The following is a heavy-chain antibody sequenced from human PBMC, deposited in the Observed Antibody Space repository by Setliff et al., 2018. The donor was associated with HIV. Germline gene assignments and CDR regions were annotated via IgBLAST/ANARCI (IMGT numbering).Heavy chain of an antibody. V-gene: IGHV1-3*01. CDR3: AREEMSMWLPEYFFDF. CDR1: GYIFTNYA. CDR2: FNAGNLNT. Sequence: ASVKVSCKASGYIFTNYAIHWVRQAPGQRLEWMGGFNAGNLNTKYSQKFQGRVTFTGDTSASTTYMELSSLRSEDTAVYDCAREEMSMWLPEYFFDFWGQGTLVTVSS. D-gene: IGHD5-12*01. J-gene: IGHJ4*02.